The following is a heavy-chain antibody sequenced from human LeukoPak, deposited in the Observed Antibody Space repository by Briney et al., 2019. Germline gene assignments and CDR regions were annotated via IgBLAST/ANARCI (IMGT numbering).Heavy chain of an antibody. V-gene: IGHV3-21*01. CDR2: ISSSSSYI. CDR3: ARDDARELLPFDY. D-gene: IGHD1-26*01. Sequence: GGSLRLSCAASGFTVSSYSMNWVRQAPGKGLEWVSSISSSSSYIYYADSVKGRFTISRDNAKNSLYLQMNSLRAEDTAVYYCARDDARELLPFDYWGQSTLVTVSS. CDR1: GFTVSSYS. J-gene: IGHJ4*02.